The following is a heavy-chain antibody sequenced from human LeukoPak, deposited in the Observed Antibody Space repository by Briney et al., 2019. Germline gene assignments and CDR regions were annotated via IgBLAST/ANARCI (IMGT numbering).Heavy chain of an antibody. CDR3: ASYYDSSGAPFDY. CDR1: GYTFTSYG. V-gene: IGHV1-69*05. J-gene: IGHJ4*02. CDR2: IIPIFGTA. Sequence: ASVKVSCKASGYTFTSYGISWVRQAPGQGLEWMGGIIPIFGTANYAQKFQGRVTITTDESTSTAYMELSSLRSEDTAVYYCASYYDSSGAPFDYWGQGTLVTVSS. D-gene: IGHD3-22*01.